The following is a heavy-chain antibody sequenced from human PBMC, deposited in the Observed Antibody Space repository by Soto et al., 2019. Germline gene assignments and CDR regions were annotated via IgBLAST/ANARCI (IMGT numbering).Heavy chain of an antibody. CDR1: GYTFTSYG. CDR3: ARDGALNYFFSSSYYSAFDI. Sequence: ASVKVSCEASGYTFTSYGISWVRQAPGQGLEWMGWISAYNGNTNYAQKLQGRVTMTTDTSTSTAYMELRSLRSDDTAVYYCARDGALNYFFSSSYYSAFDILGQEAVLT. CDR2: ISAYNGNT. D-gene: IGHD3-22*01. V-gene: IGHV1-18*01. J-gene: IGHJ3*02.